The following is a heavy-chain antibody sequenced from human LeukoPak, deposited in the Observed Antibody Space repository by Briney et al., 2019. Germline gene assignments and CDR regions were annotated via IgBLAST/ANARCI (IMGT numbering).Heavy chain of an antibody. V-gene: IGHV3-21*01. CDR1: GFTFSSFD. J-gene: IGHJ5*02. Sequence: GGSLRLSCAASGFTFSSFDMNWVRQAPGRGLEWVSSISTSSRYIYYRDSVKGRFTISRDDAKNSLYLQMNSLRVEDTAVYYCARADCSGSTCYLRRSWFDPWGQGTLVTVSS. CDR3: ARADCSGSTCYLRRSWFDP. CDR2: ISTSSRYI. D-gene: IGHD2-2*01.